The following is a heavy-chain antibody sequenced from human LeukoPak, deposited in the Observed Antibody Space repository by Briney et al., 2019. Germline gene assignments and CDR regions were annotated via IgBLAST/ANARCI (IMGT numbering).Heavy chain of an antibody. CDR3: ARDHSNYPYYYYYMDV. D-gene: IGHD4-11*01. V-gene: IGHV4-4*07. CDR2: IYTSGST. J-gene: IGHJ6*03. Sequence: SETLSLTCTVSGGSISSYYWSWIRQPAGKGLEWIWRIYTSGSTNYNPSLKSRVTMSVDTSKNQFSLKLSSVTAADTAVYYCARDHSNYPYYYYYMDVWGKGTTVTVSS. CDR1: GGSISSYY.